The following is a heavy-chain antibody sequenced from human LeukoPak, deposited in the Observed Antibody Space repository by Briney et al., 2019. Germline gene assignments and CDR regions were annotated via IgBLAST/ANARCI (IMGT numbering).Heavy chain of an antibody. Sequence: GGSLRLSCAASGFTFSSYSMNWVRQAPGKGLEWVSSISSSSKNIQYADSVKGRFTISRDNAKNSLYPQMNSLRAEDTAVYYCARDGTDCGGDCYSEYWGQGTLVTV. CDR1: GFTFSSYS. D-gene: IGHD2-21*02. CDR2: ISSSSKNI. V-gene: IGHV3-21*01. CDR3: ARDGTDCGGDCYSEY. J-gene: IGHJ4*02.